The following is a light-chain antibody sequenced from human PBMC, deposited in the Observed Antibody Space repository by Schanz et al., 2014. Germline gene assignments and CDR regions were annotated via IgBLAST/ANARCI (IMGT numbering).Light chain of an antibody. CDR3: SSYAGSNNFVV. V-gene: IGLV2-8*01. CDR1: SSDVGAYNY. J-gene: IGLJ2*01. Sequence: QSALTQPPSASGSPGQSVTVSCTGTSSDVGAYNYVSWYQQYPGEAPKLIIYAVSKRPSGVPDRFSGSKSGNTASLTVSGLQAEDEADYYCSSYAGSNNFVVFGGGTKLTV. CDR2: AVS.